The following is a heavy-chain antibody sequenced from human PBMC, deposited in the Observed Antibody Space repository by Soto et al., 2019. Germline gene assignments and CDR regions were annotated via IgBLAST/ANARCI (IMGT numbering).Heavy chain of an antibody. V-gene: IGHV1-69*06. Sequence: QMQLVQSGAEVKRPGSSMKVSCTASGGTFSTYPVNWVRQAPGPGLEWMGGILPMYGTENIAQKFQGRVTITADKSTSTVDMELSSLRSEDTAVYYCAREGASIVGATGAFDIGGQGTMVFVSS. J-gene: IGHJ3*02. CDR2: ILPMYGTE. CDR1: GGTFSTYP. CDR3: AREGASIVGATGAFDI. D-gene: IGHD1-26*01.